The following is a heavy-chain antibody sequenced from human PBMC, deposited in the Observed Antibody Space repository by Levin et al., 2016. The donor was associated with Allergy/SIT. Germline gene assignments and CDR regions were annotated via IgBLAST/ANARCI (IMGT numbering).Heavy chain of an antibody. CDR3: ARAVPAAIFLFRFDP. V-gene: IGHV4-59*12. CDR1: GGSISSYY. Sequence: SETLSLTCTVSGGSISSYYWSWIRQPPGKGLEWIGYIYYSGSTNYNPSLKSRVTISVDTSKNQFSLNLTSVTAADTAVYYCARAVPAAIFLFRFDPWGQGTLVTASS. J-gene: IGHJ5*02. CDR2: IYYSGST. D-gene: IGHD2-2*01.